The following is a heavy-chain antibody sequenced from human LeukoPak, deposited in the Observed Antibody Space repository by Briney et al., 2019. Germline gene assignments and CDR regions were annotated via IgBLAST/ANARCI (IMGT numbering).Heavy chain of an antibody. CDR2: INSDGSST. Sequence: GGSLTLSCAASGFTFSSYWMHWVRQAPGKGPVWVSRINSDGSSTSYADSVKGRFTISRDNAKNTLYLQMNSLRAEDTAVYYCARASVVVVTANYFDYWGQGTLVTVSS. CDR3: ARASVVVVTANYFDY. D-gene: IGHD2-21*02. V-gene: IGHV3-74*01. J-gene: IGHJ4*02. CDR1: GFTFSSYW.